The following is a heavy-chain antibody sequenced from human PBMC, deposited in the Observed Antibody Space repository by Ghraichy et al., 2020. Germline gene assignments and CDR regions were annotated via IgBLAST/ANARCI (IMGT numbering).Heavy chain of an antibody. Sequence: GESLNISCAASGFTFDDYAMHWVRQAPGKGLEWVSLISGDGGSTYYADSVKGRFTISRDNSKNSLYLQMNSLRTEDTALYYCAKGAAQWLVLNADYYYYGMDDRGQGTTVTVSS. CDR2: ISGDGGST. CDR3: AKGAAQWLVLNADYYYYGMDD. D-gene: IGHD6-19*01. CDR1: GFTFDDYA. V-gene: IGHV3-43*02. J-gene: IGHJ6*01.